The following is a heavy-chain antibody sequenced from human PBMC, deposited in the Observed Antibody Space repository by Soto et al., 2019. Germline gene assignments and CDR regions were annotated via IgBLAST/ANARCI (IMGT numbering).Heavy chain of an antibody. V-gene: IGHV1-24*01. Sequence: ASLKVSCKVSGYTLTELSMHWVRQAPGKGLEWMGGFDPEDGETIYAQKFQGRVTMTEDTSTDTAYMELSSLRSEDTAVYYCAKDGDVAAAAYYFDYWGQGTLVTVSS. J-gene: IGHJ4*02. CDR1: GYTLTELS. D-gene: IGHD6-13*01. CDR3: AKDGDVAAAAYYFDY. CDR2: FDPEDGET.